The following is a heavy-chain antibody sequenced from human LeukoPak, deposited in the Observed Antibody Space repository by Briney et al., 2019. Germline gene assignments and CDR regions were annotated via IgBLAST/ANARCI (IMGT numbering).Heavy chain of an antibody. Sequence: ASVKVSCKASGYTFAGYFLHWVRRAPGQGFEWMGWINPNSGGTYYTQRFQGRVTMTRDTSISTAYMELSSLRSDDTAVYYCARAQSLTAPAGTFANSWGQGTLVTVSS. D-gene: IGHD6-13*01. CDR2: INPNSGGT. CDR1: GYTFAGYF. CDR3: ARAQSLTAPAGTFANS. J-gene: IGHJ4*02. V-gene: IGHV1-2*02.